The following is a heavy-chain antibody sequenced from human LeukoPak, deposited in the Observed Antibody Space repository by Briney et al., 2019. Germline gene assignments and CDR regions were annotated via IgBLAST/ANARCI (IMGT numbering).Heavy chain of an antibody. CDR1: GFTFSSYW. J-gene: IGHJ6*02. V-gene: IGHV3-7*03. CDR3: ARGGGLDV. CDR2: INHNGNVN. Sequence: GVSLRLSCAASGFTFSSYWMNWARQAPGKGLEWVASINHNGNVNYYVDSVKGRFTISGDNAKNSLYLQMSNLRAEDTAVYFCARGGGLDVWDQGATVTVSS. D-gene: IGHD3-16*01.